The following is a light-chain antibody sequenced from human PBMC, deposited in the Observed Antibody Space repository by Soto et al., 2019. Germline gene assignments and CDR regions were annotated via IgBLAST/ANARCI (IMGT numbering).Light chain of an antibody. CDR3: QHSFSTPYT. J-gene: IGKJ2*01. V-gene: IGKV1-39*01. CDR2: AAS. CDR1: QSISRY. Sequence: DIQMTQSPSSLSASVGDRVTITCRASQSISRYLNWYQQKPGKAPKFLIYAASSLQSGVQLRFSGIGYGTDFTLTISSLQPEDFATYYWQHSFSTPYTFGQGTKVEIK.